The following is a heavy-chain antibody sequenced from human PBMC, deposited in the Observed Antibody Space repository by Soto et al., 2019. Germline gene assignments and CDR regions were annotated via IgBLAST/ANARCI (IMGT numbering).Heavy chain of an antibody. CDR3: ARSYTKYYVDY. J-gene: IGHJ4*02. V-gene: IGHV4-31*03. CDR2: IYYSGST. Sequence: QVQLQESGPGLVTPSQTLSLTCTVSGGSISSGGYYWTWIRQHPGKGLEWIGFIYYSGSTNSNPSIKSRVTMSVDTSKNQFSLKLSSVTGADTAVYYYARSYTKYYVDYWGQGTLVTVSS. D-gene: IGHD3-10*01. CDR1: GGSISSGGYY.